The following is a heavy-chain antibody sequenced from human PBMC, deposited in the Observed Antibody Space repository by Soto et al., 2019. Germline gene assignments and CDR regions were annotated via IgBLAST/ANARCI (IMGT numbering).Heavy chain of an antibody. CDR1: GGSISSYY. V-gene: IGHV4-59*01. Sequence: QVQLQESGPGLVKPSETLSLTCTVSGGSISSYYWSWIRQPPGKGLGWIGYIYYSGSTTYNPSLKRRVTISVDTSKDQFSRKLSSVPAADTAVYYCARGDYVYVWGKGTTVTVSS. D-gene: IGHD4-17*01. CDR2: IYYSGST. CDR3: ARGDYVYV. J-gene: IGHJ6*04.